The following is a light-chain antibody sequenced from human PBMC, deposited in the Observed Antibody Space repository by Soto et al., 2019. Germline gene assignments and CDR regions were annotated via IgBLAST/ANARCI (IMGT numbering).Light chain of an antibody. Sequence: EIVLTQSPATLSLSPGERATLSCRASQSVSSYLAWYQQKPGQAPRLLIYGASSRATGIPDRFSGSGSGTDFTLTISRLEPEDFAVYYCQQYGSSRWTFGQGTKV. CDR2: GAS. CDR1: QSVSSY. CDR3: QQYGSSRWT. J-gene: IGKJ1*01. V-gene: IGKV3-20*01.